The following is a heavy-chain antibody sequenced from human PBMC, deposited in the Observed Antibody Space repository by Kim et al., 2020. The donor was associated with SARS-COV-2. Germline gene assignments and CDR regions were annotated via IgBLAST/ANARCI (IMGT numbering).Heavy chain of an antibody. Sequence: ASVKVSCKASGYTFTGYYMHWVRQAPGQGLEWMGWINPNSGGTNYAQKFQGWVTMTRDTSISTAYMELSRLRSDDTAVYYCVRETHSPRSGYLDYWGQGTLFTVSS. D-gene: IGHD3-22*01. V-gene: IGHV1-2*04. CDR2: INPNSGGT. CDR1: GYTFTGYY. J-gene: IGHJ4*02. CDR3: VRETHSPRSGYLDY.